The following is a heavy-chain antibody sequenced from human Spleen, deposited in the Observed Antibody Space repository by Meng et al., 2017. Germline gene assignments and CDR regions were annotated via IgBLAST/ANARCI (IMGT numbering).Heavy chain of an antibody. CDR1: GGSFSDYY. Sequence: QVQLQQWGEGLLKPSENLSLTCVVSGGSFSDYYWGWIRKHPGKGLEWIGYIYYSGSTYSNPSLKSRVTISVDSSKNQFSLKLSSVTAADTAVYYCARGPTTMAHDFDYWGQGTLVTVSS. J-gene: IGHJ4*02. CDR3: ARGPTTMAHDFDY. V-gene: IGHV4-34*01. CDR2: IYYSGST. D-gene: IGHD4-11*01.